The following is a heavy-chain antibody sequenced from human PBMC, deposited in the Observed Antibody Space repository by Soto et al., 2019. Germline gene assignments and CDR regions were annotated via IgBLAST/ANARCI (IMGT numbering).Heavy chain of an antibody. Sequence: GESLKISCKGSGYSFTSYWIGWVRQMPGKGLEWMGIIYPGDSDTRYSPSFQGQVTISADKSISTAYLQWSSLKASDTAMYYCARLGGDYYYYYGMDVWGQGTTVTVSS. CDR2: IYPGDSDT. V-gene: IGHV5-51*01. CDR3: ARLGGDYYYYYGMDV. CDR1: GYSFTSYW. J-gene: IGHJ6*02. D-gene: IGHD4-17*01.